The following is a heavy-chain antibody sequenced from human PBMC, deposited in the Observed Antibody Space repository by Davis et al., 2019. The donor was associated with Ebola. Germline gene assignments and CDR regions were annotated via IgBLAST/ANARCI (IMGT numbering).Heavy chain of an antibody. J-gene: IGHJ6*02. CDR2: IRSKANSYAT. CDR1: GFTFSGSA. D-gene: IGHD2-2*01. V-gene: IGHV3-73*01. CDR3: ARGEQVPARLYYYYYGMDV. Sequence: GESLKISCAASGFTFSGSAMPWVRQASGKGLEWVGRIRSKANSYATAYAASVKGRFTISRDDSKNTAYLQMNSLKTEDTAVYYCARGEQVPARLYYYYYGMDVWGQGTTVTVSS.